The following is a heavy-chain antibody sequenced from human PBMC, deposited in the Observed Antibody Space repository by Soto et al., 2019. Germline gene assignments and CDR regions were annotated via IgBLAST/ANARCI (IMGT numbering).Heavy chain of an antibody. V-gene: IGHV3-33*01. CDR1: GFTLRASG. CDR2: LWYDGNTK. CDR3: SRDSSRPASFWKNYAFEI. J-gene: IGHJ3*02. D-gene: IGHD3-3*01. Sequence: QVVESGGGVIQPGRSLRLSCAASGFTLRASGMHWVRQPPGKGPEWVAVLWYDGNTKYYADPVRGLFTISRDNSNNILYLEMNSLRAEDTAMYYCSRDSSRPASFWKNYAFEIWGRGTMVTVSS.